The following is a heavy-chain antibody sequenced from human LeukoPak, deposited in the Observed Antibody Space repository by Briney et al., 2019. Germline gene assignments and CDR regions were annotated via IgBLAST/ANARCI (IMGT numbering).Heavy chain of an antibody. CDR2: ISGSGGST. J-gene: IGHJ3*02. CDR1: GFTFSSYA. V-gene: IGHV3-23*01. Sequence: PGGSLRLSCAASGFTFSSYAMSWVRQAPGKGLEWVSAISGSGGSTYYADSVKGRFTISRDNSKNTLYLQMNSLRAEDTAVYYCAKGQGWGGWDHDAFDIWGQGTMVTVSS. CDR3: AKGQGWGGWDHDAFDI. D-gene: IGHD6-19*01.